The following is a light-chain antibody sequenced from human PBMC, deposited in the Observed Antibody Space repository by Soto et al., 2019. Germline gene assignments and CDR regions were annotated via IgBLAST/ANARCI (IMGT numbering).Light chain of an antibody. J-gene: IGLJ1*01. Sequence: QSALTQPSSVSGSPGQSISISCTGTSRDVGGYNYDSWYQPHPDRAPKVMIYEVSNRPSGVSNRFSGSKSGNTASLTISGRQAEDDADYYCSSFTSSSTLVVFGTGTKLTVL. CDR2: EVS. CDR1: SRDVGGYNY. V-gene: IGLV2-14*01. CDR3: SSFTSSSTLVV.